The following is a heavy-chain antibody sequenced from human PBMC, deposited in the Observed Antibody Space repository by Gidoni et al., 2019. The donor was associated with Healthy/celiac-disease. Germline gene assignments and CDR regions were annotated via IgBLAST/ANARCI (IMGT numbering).Heavy chain of an antibody. J-gene: IGHJ5*02. CDR1: GYTFTSYA. D-gene: IGHD4-17*01. CDR3: ASKFYGDTTWFDP. CDR2: INTNTGNP. Sequence: CKASGYTFTSYAMNWVRQAPGQGLEWMGWINTNTGNPTYAQGFTGRFVFSLDTSVSTAYLQISSLKAEDTAVYYCASKFYGDTTWFDPWGQGTLVTVSS. V-gene: IGHV7-4-1*02.